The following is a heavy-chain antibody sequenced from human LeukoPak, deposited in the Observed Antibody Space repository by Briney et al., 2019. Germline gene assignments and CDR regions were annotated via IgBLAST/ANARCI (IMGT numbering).Heavy chain of an antibody. CDR3: AKINTGYDNFDY. Sequence: GGSLRLSCAASGFTFSSYGMHWVRQAPGKGLEWVAFIRYDGSNKYYADSVKGRFTISRDNFKNTLYLQMNSLRAEDTAVYYCAKINTGYDNFDYWGQGTLVTVSS. CDR1: GFTFSSYG. CDR2: IRYDGSNK. V-gene: IGHV3-30*02. J-gene: IGHJ4*02. D-gene: IGHD5-12*01.